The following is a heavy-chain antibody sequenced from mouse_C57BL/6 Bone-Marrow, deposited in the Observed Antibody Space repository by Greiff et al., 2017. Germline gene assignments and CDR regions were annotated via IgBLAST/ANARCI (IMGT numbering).Heavy chain of an antibody. D-gene: IGHD3-2*02. CDR2: IDPSDSYT. CDR1: GYTFTSYW. Sequence: VQLQQPGAELVMPGASVKLSCKASGYTFTSYWMHWVKQRPGQGLEWIGEIDPSDSYTNYNQKFKGKSTLTVDKSSSTAYMQLSSLTSEDSAVYYCAREARQLRPYYFDDWGQGTTLTVSS. J-gene: IGHJ2*01. CDR3: AREARQLRPYYFDD. V-gene: IGHV1-69*01.